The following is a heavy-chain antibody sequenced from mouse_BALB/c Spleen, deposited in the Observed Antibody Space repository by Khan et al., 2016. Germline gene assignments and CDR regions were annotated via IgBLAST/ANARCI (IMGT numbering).Heavy chain of an antibody. CDR3: ARRSTMIISWFAY. Sequence: EVQLQESGPSLVKPSQTLSLTCSVTGDSITSGYWNWIRKFPGNKLEYMGYISYSGSTYYNPSLKSRISITRDTSKNQYYLPLNSVTTDDTATYYCARRSTMIISWFAYWGQGTLVTVSA. CDR2: ISYSGST. V-gene: IGHV3-8*02. CDR1: GDSITSGY. J-gene: IGHJ3*01. D-gene: IGHD2-4*01.